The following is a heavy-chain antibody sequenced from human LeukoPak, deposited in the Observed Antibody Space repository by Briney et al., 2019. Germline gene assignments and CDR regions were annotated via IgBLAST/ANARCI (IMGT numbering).Heavy chain of an antibody. CDR2: ISSSGSTI. J-gene: IGHJ4*02. CDR3: ARGPSLDYYFDY. CDR1: GFTFSSYG. Sequence: PGRSLRLSCAASGFTFSSYGMHWVRQAPGKGLEWVSYISSSGSTIYYADSVKGRFTISRDNAKNSLYLQMNSLRAEDTAVYYCARGPSLDYYFDYWGQGTLVTVSS. D-gene: IGHD3-9*01. V-gene: IGHV3-48*04.